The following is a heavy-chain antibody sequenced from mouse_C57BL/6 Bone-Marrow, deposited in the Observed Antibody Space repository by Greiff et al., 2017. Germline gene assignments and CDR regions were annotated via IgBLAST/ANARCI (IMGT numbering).Heavy chain of an antibody. CDR1: GFTFSDYY. CDR3: ARRGDPYYFDY. J-gene: IGHJ2*01. V-gene: IGHV5-12*01. D-gene: IGHD2-13*01. CDR2: ISNGGGST. Sequence: EVKVVESGGGLVKPGGSLKLSCAASGFTFSDYYMYWVRQTPEKRLEWVAYISNGGGSTNYPDTVKGRITISRDNAKNTPYLQMSRLRSEDTAMYYCARRGDPYYFDYWGQGTALTVSS.